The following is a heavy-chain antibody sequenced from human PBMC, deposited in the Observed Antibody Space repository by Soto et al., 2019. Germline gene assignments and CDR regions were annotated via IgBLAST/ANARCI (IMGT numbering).Heavy chain of an antibody. CDR2: IKSRTENETT. V-gene: IGHV3-15*01. CDR3: GTVLSHDHSWFDY. Sequence: GCMLPSCKASGSILVNVWMSWVRLGDGKGLEWLGRIKSRTENETTDYASPARGRFIISRDDSKNMLYLQMNSLKSEDPGVYHCGTVLSHDHSWFDYWGQGTPVTVPS. CDR1: GSILVNVW. D-gene: IGHD4-4*01. J-gene: IGHJ4*02.